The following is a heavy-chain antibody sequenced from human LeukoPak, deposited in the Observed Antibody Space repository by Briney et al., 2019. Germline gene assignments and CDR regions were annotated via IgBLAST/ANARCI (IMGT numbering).Heavy chain of an antibody. Sequence: ASVTVSCKASGGTFSSYAISWVRQAPGQGLEWMGRIIPIFGTANYAQKFQGRVTITTDESTSTAYMELSSLRSEDTAVYYCARGYDYGDAPPFFDYWGQGTLVTVSS. D-gene: IGHD4-17*01. J-gene: IGHJ4*02. V-gene: IGHV1-69*05. CDR2: IIPIFGTA. CDR3: ARGYDYGDAPPFFDY. CDR1: GGTFSSYA.